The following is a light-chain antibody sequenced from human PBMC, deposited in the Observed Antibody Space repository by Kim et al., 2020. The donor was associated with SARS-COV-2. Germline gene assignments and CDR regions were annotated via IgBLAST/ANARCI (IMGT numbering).Light chain of an antibody. Sequence: PGENATPSCRASQRVSSNLLAWYQHKPGQAPRLLISGASIRATGVPDRFSGSGSGADFTLTISRLEPEDFAVYYCHQYASSPLTFGGGTKVDIK. J-gene: IGKJ4*01. V-gene: IGKV3-20*01. CDR2: GAS. CDR3: HQYASSPLT. CDR1: QRVSSNL.